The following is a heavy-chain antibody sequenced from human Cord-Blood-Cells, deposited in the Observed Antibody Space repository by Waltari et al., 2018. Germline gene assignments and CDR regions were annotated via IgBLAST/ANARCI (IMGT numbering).Heavy chain of an antibody. J-gene: IGHJ4*02. CDR1: GYTFTGYY. CDR2: INPNSGGT. V-gene: IGHV1-2*02. CDR3: ARVYCGGDCYFPLYYDSSGYSYYFDY. Sequence: QMVQSGAEVKKPGASVKVSCKASGYTFTGYYMHWVRQAPGQGLEWMGWINPNSGGTNYAQKFQGRVTMTRDTSISTAYMELSRLRSDDTAVYYCARVYCGGDCYFPLYYDSSGYSYYFDYWGQGTLVTVSS. D-gene: IGHD2-21*01.